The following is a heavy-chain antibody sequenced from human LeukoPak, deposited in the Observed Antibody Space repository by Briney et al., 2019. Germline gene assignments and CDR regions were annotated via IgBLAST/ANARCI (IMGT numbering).Heavy chain of an antibody. J-gene: IGHJ4*02. Sequence: PSETLSLTCTVSGGSISSGSYYWSWIRQPAGKGLEWIGRIYTSGSTNYNPSLKSRVTISVDTSKNQFSLKLSSVTAADTAVYYCARQGLLEVEYYFDYWGQGTLVTVSS. CDR1: GGSISSGSYY. CDR2: IYTSGST. D-gene: IGHD2-21*01. V-gene: IGHV4-61*02. CDR3: ARQGLLEVEYYFDY.